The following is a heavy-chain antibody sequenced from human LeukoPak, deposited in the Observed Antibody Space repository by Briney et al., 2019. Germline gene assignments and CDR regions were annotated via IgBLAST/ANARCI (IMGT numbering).Heavy chain of an antibody. CDR1: GGSISSYY. J-gene: IGHJ6*02. CDR3: ARDAEMTTSYYNGMDV. D-gene: IGHD5-24*01. V-gene: IGHV4-59*01. Sequence: SETLSLTCTVSGGSISSYYWNWIRQPPGKGLEWIGYIHYSGSTDYNPSLKSRVTISVDTSKTQFSLKLRSVTAADTAVYYCARDAEMTTSYYNGMDVWGQGTTVTVSS. CDR2: IHYSGST.